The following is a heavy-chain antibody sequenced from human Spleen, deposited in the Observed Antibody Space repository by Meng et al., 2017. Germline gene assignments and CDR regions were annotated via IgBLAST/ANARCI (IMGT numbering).Heavy chain of an antibody. CDR3: ARPGGELGIHNWFDP. V-gene: IGHV4-34*01. D-gene: IGHD7-27*01. J-gene: IGHJ5*02. Sequence: VQVQQWGAGLLKPSETLSLTRAVYGGSFSGYYWSWIRQPPGKGLGWIGEINHSGSTNYNPSLKSRVTISVDTSKNQFSLKLSSVTAADTAVYYCARPGGELGIHNWFDPWGQGTLVTVSS. CDR1: GGSFSGYY. CDR2: INHSGST.